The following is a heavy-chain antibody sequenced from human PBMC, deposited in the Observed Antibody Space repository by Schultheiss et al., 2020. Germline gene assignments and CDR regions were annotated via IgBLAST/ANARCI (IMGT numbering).Heavy chain of an antibody. V-gene: IGHV3-74*01. CDR3: ASVKWEPGFDP. CDR1: GFTFSSYW. D-gene: IGHD1-26*01. CDR2: INSDGSST. J-gene: IGHJ5*02. Sequence: GGSLRLSCAASGFTFSSYWMHWVRQAPGKGLVWVSRINSDGSSTSYADSVKGRFTISRDNAKNTLYLQMNSLRAEDTAVYYCASVKWEPGFDPWGQGTLVTVSS.